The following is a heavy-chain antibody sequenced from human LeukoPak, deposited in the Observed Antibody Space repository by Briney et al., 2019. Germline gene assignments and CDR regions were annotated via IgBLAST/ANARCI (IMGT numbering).Heavy chain of an antibody. Sequence: ASVKVSCKASGYTFSTYGIAWVRQAPGQGLEWMGWISTYSGNTNYALKFQGRLTMTTDTSTSTVNMELRSLRSDDTAVYYCARDMVQYTHGEGGYWGQGTPVTVSS. CDR3: ARDMVQYTHGEGGY. J-gene: IGHJ4*02. V-gene: IGHV1-18*01. CDR1: GYTFSTYG. CDR2: ISTYSGNT. D-gene: IGHD4/OR15-4a*01.